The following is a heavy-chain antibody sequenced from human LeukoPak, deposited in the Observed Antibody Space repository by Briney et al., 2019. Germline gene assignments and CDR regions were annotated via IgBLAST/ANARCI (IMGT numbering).Heavy chain of an antibody. Sequence: SETLSLTCAVYGGSFSGYYWSWIRQPPGKGLEWIGEINHSGSTNYNPSLKSRVTISVDTSKNQSSLNLSSVTAADTAVYYSARGGGWRDTAMGGVGYWGQGTLVTVSS. D-gene: IGHD5-18*01. V-gene: IGHV4-34*01. CDR2: INHSGST. CDR1: GGSFSGYY. J-gene: IGHJ4*02. CDR3: ARGGGWRDTAMGGVGY.